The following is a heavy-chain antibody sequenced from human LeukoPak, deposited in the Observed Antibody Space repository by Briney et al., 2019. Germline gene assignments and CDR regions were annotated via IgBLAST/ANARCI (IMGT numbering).Heavy chain of an antibody. J-gene: IGHJ3*02. V-gene: IGHV4-39*02. CDR2: IYYSGST. CDR1: GGSISGSSSY. D-gene: IGHD4-17*01. Sequence: SETLSLTCTVSGGSISGSSSYWGWIRQPPGKGLEWIGTIYYSGSTYYNPSLKSRVTISVDTSKNQFSLKLSSVTAADTAVYYCARDGDYGDAFDIWGQGTMVTVSS. CDR3: ARDGDYGDAFDI.